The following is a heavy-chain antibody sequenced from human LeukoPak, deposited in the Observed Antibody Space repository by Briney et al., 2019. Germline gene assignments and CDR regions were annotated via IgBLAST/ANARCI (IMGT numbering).Heavy chain of an antibody. CDR2: IIPIFGTA. Sequence: ASVKVSCKASGGTFSSYDISWVLQAPGQGLEWMGGIIPIFGTANYAQKFQGRVTITADESTSTAYMELSSLRSEDTAVYYCARGGYYYDSSGYYYFDYWGQGTLVTVSS. V-gene: IGHV1-69*13. CDR1: GGTFSSYD. CDR3: ARGGYYYDSSGYYYFDY. J-gene: IGHJ4*02. D-gene: IGHD3-22*01.